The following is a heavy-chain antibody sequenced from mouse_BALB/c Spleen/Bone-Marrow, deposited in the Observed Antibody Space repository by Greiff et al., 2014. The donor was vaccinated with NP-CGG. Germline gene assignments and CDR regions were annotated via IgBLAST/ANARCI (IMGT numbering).Heavy chain of an antibody. J-gene: IGHJ3*01. CDR2: INPSNGGT. D-gene: IGHD2-13*01. Sequence: VQVVESGAELVKPGASVKLSCKASGYTFTSYYMYWVKQRPGQGLEWIGEINPSNGGTNFNEKSKSKATLTVDKSSSTAYMQLSSLTSEDSAAYYCTREGDSPFAYWGQGTLVTVSA. V-gene: IGHV1S81*02. CDR3: TREGDSPFAY. CDR1: GYTFTSYY.